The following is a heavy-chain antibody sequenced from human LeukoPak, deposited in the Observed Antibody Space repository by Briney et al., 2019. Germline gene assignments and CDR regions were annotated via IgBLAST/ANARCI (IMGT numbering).Heavy chain of an antibody. CDR3: GPLGVMWVFDY. CDR2: INSDGTTT. Sequence: GGSLRLSCAASGFTFSRFWMFWVRQAPGKGPVWVSRINSDGTTTNYADSVKHRLTISRDNTKSTLYLEMNSLRVEDTAVYYCGPLGVMWVFDYWAQGTLVTVSS. D-gene: IGHD6-13*01. V-gene: IGHV3-74*01. CDR1: GFTFSRFW. J-gene: IGHJ4*02.